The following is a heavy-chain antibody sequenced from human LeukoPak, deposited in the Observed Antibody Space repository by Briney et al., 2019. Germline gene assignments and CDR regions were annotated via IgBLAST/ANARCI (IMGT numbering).Heavy chain of an antibody. J-gene: IGHJ4*02. V-gene: IGHV3-21*01. Sequence: GGSLRLSCVASGFTFSTYAMNWVRQAPGKGLEWVSSITSSSSFIYYTDSVQGRFTISRDNAENSVYLEMNSLRAEDTAVYYCAREYYTYDHWGQGTLVTVSS. D-gene: IGHD3-10*01. CDR1: GFTFSTYA. CDR3: AREYYTYDH. CDR2: ITSSSSFI.